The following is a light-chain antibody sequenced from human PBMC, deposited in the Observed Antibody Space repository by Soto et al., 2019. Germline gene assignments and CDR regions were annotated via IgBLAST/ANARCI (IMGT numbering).Light chain of an antibody. CDR2: DAS. CDR1: QSVTDF. J-gene: IGKJ4*01. V-gene: IGKV3-11*01. CDR3: QQRSKWPLT. Sequence: EIVLTQSPVALSLSPGERATLSCRASQSVTDFLAWYQQKPGQAPRLLIYDASNRATGIPARFSGSGSGTDFALTISSLEPEDFAVYYCQQRSKWPLTFGGGTKVDIK.